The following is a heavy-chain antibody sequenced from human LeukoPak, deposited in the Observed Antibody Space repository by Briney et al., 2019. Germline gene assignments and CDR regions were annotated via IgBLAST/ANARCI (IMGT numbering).Heavy chain of an antibody. Sequence: HPGGSLRLSCAASGFTFSSYGMHWVRQAPGKGLEWVAVIWYDGSNKYYADSVKGRFTISRDNAKNSLYLQMNSLRAEDTAVYYCAREYFEPDYGDYDFREGAFDIWGQGTMVTVSS. CDR1: GFTFSSYG. V-gene: IGHV3-33*01. CDR3: AREYFEPDYGDYDFREGAFDI. CDR2: IWYDGSNK. D-gene: IGHD4-17*01. J-gene: IGHJ3*02.